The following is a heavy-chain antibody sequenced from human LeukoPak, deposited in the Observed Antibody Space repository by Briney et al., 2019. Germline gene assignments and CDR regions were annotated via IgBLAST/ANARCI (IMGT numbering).Heavy chain of an antibody. D-gene: IGHD2-15*01. J-gene: IGHJ6*02. V-gene: IGHV3-21*01. CDR2: ISSSSSYI. CDR1: GFTFSTYA. Sequence: KSGGSLRLSCAASGFTFSTYAMNWVRQAPGKGLEWVSSISSSSSYIYYADSVKGRFTISRDNAKNSLYLQMNSLRAEDTAVYYCATLGVVGGMDVWGQGTTVTVSS. CDR3: ATLGVVGGMDV.